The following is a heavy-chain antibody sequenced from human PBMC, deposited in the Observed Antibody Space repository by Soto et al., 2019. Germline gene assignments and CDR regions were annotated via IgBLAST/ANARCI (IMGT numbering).Heavy chain of an antibody. D-gene: IGHD3-16*02. CDR1: GGSIVSGDYY. V-gene: IGHV4-30-4*01. Sequence: SETLSLTCTVSGGSIVSGDYYLICIRQPPGRGLEWIGYIYYSGSTYYNPSLKSRVTISVDTSKNQFSLKLSSVTAADTAVYYCARAFPFGGVIVPYYFDYWGQGTPVTVSS. CDR3: ARAFPFGGVIVPYYFDY. J-gene: IGHJ4*02. CDR2: IYYSGST.